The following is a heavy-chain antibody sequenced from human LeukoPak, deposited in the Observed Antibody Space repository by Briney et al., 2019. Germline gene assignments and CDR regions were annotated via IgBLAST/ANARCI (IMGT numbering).Heavy chain of an antibody. Sequence: SETLSLTCTVSGGSISSYYWSWIRQPLGKGLEWIGYIYHSGSTYYNPSLKSRVTISVDRSKNQFSLKLSSVTAADTAVYYCACSDLYYYYGMDVWGQGTTVTVSS. CDR2: IYHSGST. V-gene: IGHV4-59*04. D-gene: IGHD2-15*01. J-gene: IGHJ6*02. CDR3: ACSDLYYYYGMDV. CDR1: GGSISSYY.